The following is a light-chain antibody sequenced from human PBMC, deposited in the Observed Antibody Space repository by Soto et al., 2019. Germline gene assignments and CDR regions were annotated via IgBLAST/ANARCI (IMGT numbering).Light chain of an antibody. V-gene: IGLV2-11*01. CDR1: SSDVGGYKY. CDR3: CSYAGSYIYYV. J-gene: IGLJ1*01. Sequence: QSVLTQPRSVSGSPGQSVTISCTGTSSDVGGYKYVSWYQQHPGKAPKVMIYDVSGRPSGVPDRFSGSKSGNTASLTISGLQAEDEADYFCCSYAGSYIYYVFGTGTKLTVL. CDR2: DVS.